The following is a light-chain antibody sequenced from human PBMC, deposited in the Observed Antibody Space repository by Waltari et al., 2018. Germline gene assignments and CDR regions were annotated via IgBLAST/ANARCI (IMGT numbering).Light chain of an antibody. J-gene: IGKJ1*01. V-gene: IGKV1-5*03. CDR2: KAS. CDR1: QTVEPW. Sequence: DIQMTQSPSTLSAPPGDSVTITCRASQTVEPWLAWYQQKPGRPPKFLIHKASTLETGVPSRFRGSGSGTEFTLTINGLQVDDFATYYCQQYNFDPWTFGQGTRVEIK. CDR3: QQYNFDPWT.